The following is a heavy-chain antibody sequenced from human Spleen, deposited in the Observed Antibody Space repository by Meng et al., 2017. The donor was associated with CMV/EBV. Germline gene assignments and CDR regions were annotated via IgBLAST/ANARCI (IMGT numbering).Heavy chain of an antibody. D-gene: IGHD3-3*01. Sequence: GSLRLSCTVSGGSISSSTYYWGWIRQPPGKGLEWIGSIYYSGSTYYNPSLESRVTISVDTSKNQFSLRLSSVTAADTAVYYCARDWAEKLRFFEWSHLGPRPKSANWFDPWGQGTLVTVSS. CDR1: GGSISSSTYY. J-gene: IGHJ5*02. CDR3: ARDWAEKLRFFEWSHLGPRPKSANWFDP. V-gene: IGHV4-39*07. CDR2: IYYSGST.